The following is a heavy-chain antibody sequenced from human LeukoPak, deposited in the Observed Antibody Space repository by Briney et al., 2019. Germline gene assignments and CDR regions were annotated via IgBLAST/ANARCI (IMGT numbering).Heavy chain of an antibody. D-gene: IGHD1/OR15-1a*01. CDR1: GYTFTSYG. V-gene: IGHV1-46*01. Sequence: ASVKVSCKASGYTFTSYGISWVRQAPGQGLEWMGIINPSGGSTSYAQKFQGRVTMTRDTSTSTVYMELRSLRSDDTAVYYCAREGVHEHGDAFDIWGQGTMVTVSS. CDR3: AREGVHEHGDAFDI. J-gene: IGHJ3*02. CDR2: INPSGGST.